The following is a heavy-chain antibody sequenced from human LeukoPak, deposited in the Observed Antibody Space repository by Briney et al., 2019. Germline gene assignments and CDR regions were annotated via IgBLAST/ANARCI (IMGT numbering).Heavy chain of an antibody. J-gene: IGHJ4*02. CDR3: ARATWELPFDY. Sequence: GGSLRLSCAASGFTFSDYYMSWIRQAPGKWLEWVANIKQDGSQKYYVDSVKGRFTISRDNAKNSLYLQMNSLKAEDTAVYYCARATWELPFDYWGQGTLVTVSS. CDR2: IKQDGSQK. D-gene: IGHD1-26*01. V-gene: IGHV3-7*01. CDR1: GFTFSDYY.